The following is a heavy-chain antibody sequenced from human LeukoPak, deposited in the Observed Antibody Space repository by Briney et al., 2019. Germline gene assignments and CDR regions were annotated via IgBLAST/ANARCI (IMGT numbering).Heavy chain of an antibody. V-gene: IGHV1-2*02. CDR2: INPNSGDP. J-gene: IGHJ6*03. CDR3: ARSARHCNNGVCFTDYYIDL. Sequence: ASVKVSCKASGYTFTGYYIHWVRQAPGQGLEWMGGINPNSGDPNYPQKFQGRVTMTRDTSISTAYMEMSSLTSDDTAVYYCARSARHCNNGVCFTDYYIDLWGKGTTVIVSS. D-gene: IGHD2-8*01. CDR1: GYTFTGYY.